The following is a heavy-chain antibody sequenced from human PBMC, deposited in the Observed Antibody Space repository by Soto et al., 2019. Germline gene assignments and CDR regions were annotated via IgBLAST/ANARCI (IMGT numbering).Heavy chain of an antibody. V-gene: IGHV1-46*01. CDR3: ARDGPPRTTGVGPSYTMDV. Sequence: QMQLVQSGAEVKKPGASVKVSCKASGYTFTSYQMHWVRQAPGQGLEWMGIINPSGGRITYAPRFQGRVMMTRDTSTNTVYMELRSLRSEDTAVYYCARDGPPRTTGVGPSYTMDVWGQGTTVTVS. J-gene: IGHJ6*02. D-gene: IGHD3-3*01. CDR1: GYTFTSYQ. CDR2: INPSGGRI.